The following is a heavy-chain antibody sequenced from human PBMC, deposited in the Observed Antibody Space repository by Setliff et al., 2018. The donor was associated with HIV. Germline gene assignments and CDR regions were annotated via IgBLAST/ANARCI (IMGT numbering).Heavy chain of an antibody. CDR2: ISSSGSTI. CDR3: ARVWMATVSSDY. J-gene: IGHJ4*02. D-gene: IGHD3-3*01. V-gene: IGHV3-48*03. CDR1: GFTFSSYE. Sequence: GGSLRLSCAASGFTFSSYEMNWVRQAPGKGLEWVSYISSSGSTIYYADSVKGRFTISRDNAKNSLYLHMNSLTTEDTALYYCARVWMATVSSDYWGQGSLVTVPQ.